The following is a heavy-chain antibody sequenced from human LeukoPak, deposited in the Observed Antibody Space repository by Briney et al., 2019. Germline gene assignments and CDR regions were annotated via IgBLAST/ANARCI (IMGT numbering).Heavy chain of an antibody. CDR2: IYYSGST. CDR3: ARAMIVVVVAATGGRYYYMDV. CDR1: GLTFSTSGFN. V-gene: IGHV4-39*01. D-gene: IGHD2-15*01. Sequence: GSLTLSCTASGLTFSTSGFNWVRQAPGKGLEWIGSIYYSGSTYYNPSLKSRVTISVDTSKNQFSLKLSSVTAADTAVYYCARAMIVVVVAATGGRYYYMDVWGKGTTVTVSS. J-gene: IGHJ6*03.